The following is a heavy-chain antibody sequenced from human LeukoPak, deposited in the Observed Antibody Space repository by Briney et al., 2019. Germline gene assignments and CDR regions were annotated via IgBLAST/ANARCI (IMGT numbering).Heavy chain of an antibody. J-gene: IGHJ4*02. D-gene: IGHD3-10*01. CDR2: INPNSGGT. V-gene: IGHV1-2*02. CDR3: ARDGGLLWFGNIDY. Sequence: ASVKVSCKASGYTFTGYYMHWVRQAPGQGLEWMGWINPNSGGTNYAQKFQGRVTMTRDTSISTAYMELSRLRSDDTAVYYCARDGGLLWFGNIDYWGQGTLVTVSS. CDR1: GYTFTGYY.